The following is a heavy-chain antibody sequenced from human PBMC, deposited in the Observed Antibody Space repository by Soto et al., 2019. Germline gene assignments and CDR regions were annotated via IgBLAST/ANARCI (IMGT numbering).Heavy chain of an antibody. V-gene: IGHV3-23*01. CDR3: AKNPGYYYDSTGYHFDS. D-gene: IGHD3-22*01. CDR1: EFTFSNYA. CDR2: ISYGGGTT. J-gene: IGHJ4*02. Sequence: EVQLLESGGGLVQPGGSLRLSCAASEFTFSNYAMSWVRQAPGKGLEWVSAISYGGGTTYYADSVKGRFTISRDNSNKTLYLQKNSLRAEDTAVYYCAKNPGYYYDSTGYHFDSWGQGTLVTVSS.